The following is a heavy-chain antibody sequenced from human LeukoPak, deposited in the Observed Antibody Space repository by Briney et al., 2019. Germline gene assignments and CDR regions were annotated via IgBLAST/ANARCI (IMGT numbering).Heavy chain of an antibody. CDR1: GFTFSSYE. D-gene: IGHD3-10*02. J-gene: IGHJ6*04. CDR2: ISSSGSTI. V-gene: IGHV3-48*03. Sequence: GGSLRLSCAASGFTFSSYEMNWVRQAPGKGLEWASYISSSGSTIYYADSVKGRFTISRDNAKNSLYLQMNSLRAEDTAVYYCAELGITMIGGVWGKGTTVAISS. CDR3: AELGITMIGGV.